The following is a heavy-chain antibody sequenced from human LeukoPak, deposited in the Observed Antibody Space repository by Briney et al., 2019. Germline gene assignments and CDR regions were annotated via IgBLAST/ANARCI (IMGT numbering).Heavy chain of an antibody. J-gene: IGHJ3*02. D-gene: IGHD2-15*01. CDR2: VYSGGTT. CDR3: ARVFVVVGSTDAFDI. Sequence: PGGSLRLSCAASGFTVSSDCMSWVRQAPGKGLEWVSFVYSGGTTYYADSVKGRFTISRDNSKNTLYLQMNSLRAEDTAVYYCARVFVVVGSTDAFDIWGQGTVVTVSS. V-gene: IGHV3-53*01. CDR1: GFTVSSDC.